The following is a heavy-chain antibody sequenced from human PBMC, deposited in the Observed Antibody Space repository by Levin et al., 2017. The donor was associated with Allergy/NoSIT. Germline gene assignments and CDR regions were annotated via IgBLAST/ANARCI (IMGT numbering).Heavy chain of an antibody. CDR2: ISYDGSNK. CDR1: GFTFSSYA. CDR3: ARGFLDSSGYSSLPREYFQH. J-gene: IGHJ1*01. Sequence: GGSLRLSCAASGFTFSSYAMHWVRQAPGKGLEWVAVISYDGSNKYYADSVKGRFTISRDNSKNTLYLQMNSLRAEDTAVYYCARGFLDSSGYSSLPREYFQHWGQGTLVTVSS. V-gene: IGHV3-30-3*01. D-gene: IGHD3-22*01.